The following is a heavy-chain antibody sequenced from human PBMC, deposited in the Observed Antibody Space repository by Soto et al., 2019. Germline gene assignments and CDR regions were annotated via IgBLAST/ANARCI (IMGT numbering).Heavy chain of an antibody. V-gene: IGHV3-49*04. CDR3: ASLTSWSQEYYYGMDV. CDR1: GFTFGGYA. Sequence: GGSLRLSCTTSGFTFGGYAMSWVRQAPGKGLEWVGFIRGKAYSGTTEYAASVRGRFTISRDDSKSIAYLQMNSLKTEGTAVYYCASLTSWSQEYYYGMDVWGQGTTVTVSS. CDR2: IRGKAYSGTT. D-gene: IGHD2-2*01. J-gene: IGHJ6*02.